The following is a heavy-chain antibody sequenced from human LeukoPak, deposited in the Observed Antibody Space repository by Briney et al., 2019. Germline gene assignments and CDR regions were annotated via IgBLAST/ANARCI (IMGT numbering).Heavy chain of an antibody. Sequence: GGSLRLSCAASGITLSDYWMYWVRQGPGKGLVHVSRIESDGTRTVYADSVKGRFTISRDNAKNTMYLQMNSLRAEDTAVYYCVRGGHKLDIETSRYYYGLDVWGQGTLVTVSS. CDR1: GITLSDYW. CDR2: IESDGTRT. J-gene: IGHJ6*02. V-gene: IGHV3-74*03. CDR3: VRGGHKLDIETSRYYYGLDV. D-gene: IGHD2-2*03.